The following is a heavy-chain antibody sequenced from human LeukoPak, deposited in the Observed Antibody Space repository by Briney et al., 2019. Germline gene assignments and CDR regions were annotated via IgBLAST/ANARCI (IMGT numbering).Heavy chain of an antibody. CDR1: GYTFTGYY. D-gene: IGHD6-13*01. J-gene: IGHJ4*02. CDR3: TRDRDTIATTDAGGDHFHH. V-gene: IGHV1-2*02. CDR2: INPNSGGT. Sequence: ASVKVSCKASGYTFTGYYMRWVRQAPGQGLEWMGWINPNSGGTNYAQYFQGRVTMTRDTSNSTAYMELSRLRSDDTAVYYCTRDRDTIATTDAGGDHFHHWGQGTLVTVSS.